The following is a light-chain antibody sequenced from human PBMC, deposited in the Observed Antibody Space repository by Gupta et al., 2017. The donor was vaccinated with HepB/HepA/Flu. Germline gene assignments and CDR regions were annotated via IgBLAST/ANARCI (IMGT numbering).Light chain of an antibody. V-gene: IGLV2-23*02. CDR2: EVT. CDR3: CSLAGSTTLI. CDR1: SSDIGNYNF. Sequence: QSALTQPAPVSGSPGQSITISCPGTSSDIGNYNFVSWYQQRPGKAPKLILYEVTKRPSGVSDRFSGSKSGTTASLTISGLQAEDEADYYCCSLAGSTTLIFGGGTKLTVL. J-gene: IGLJ2*01.